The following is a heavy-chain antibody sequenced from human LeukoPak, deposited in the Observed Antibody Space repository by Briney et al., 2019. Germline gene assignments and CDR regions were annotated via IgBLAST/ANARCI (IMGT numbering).Heavy chain of an antibody. CDR1: GGSFSGYY. CDR3: ARGFYGGKRPYDYYYCMDV. Sequence: SSETLSLTCAVYGGSFSGYYWSWIRQPPGKGQEWIGEINHSGSTNYNPSLKSRVTISVDTSKNQFSLKLSSVTAADTAVYYCARGFYGGKRPYDYYYCMDVWGKGTTVTVSS. J-gene: IGHJ6*03. V-gene: IGHV4-34*01. CDR2: INHSGST. D-gene: IGHD4/OR15-4a*01.